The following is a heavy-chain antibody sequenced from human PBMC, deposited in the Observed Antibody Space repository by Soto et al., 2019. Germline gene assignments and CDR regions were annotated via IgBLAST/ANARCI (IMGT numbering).Heavy chain of an antibody. D-gene: IGHD3-16*01. CDR1: GGPFPNGGYY. V-gene: IGHV4-31*03. CDR2: THYSGDT. Sequence: QVQLQESGPGLVKPSQTLSLTCTVSGGPFPNGGYYWSGIRQEPGKGLEWIGYTHYSGDTSYNPSLRSRVTISTDASKTQFSLRLRAVTSADTAGYYCARGDSQVSSVFDYWGQGMLVTVSS. CDR3: ARGDSQVSSVFDY. J-gene: IGHJ4*02.